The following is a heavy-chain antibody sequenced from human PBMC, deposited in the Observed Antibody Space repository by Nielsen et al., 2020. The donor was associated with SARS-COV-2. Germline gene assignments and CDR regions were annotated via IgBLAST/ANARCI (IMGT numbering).Heavy chain of an antibody. J-gene: IGHJ4*02. D-gene: IGHD3-22*01. Sequence: ASVKVSCKASGYTFTGYYMHWVRQAPGQGLEWMGWMNPNSGNTGYAQKFQGRVTMTRNTSISTAYMELSSLRSEDTAVYYCARATYYYDSSGYYPDYWGQGTLVTVSS. CDR1: GYTFTGYY. CDR3: ARATYYYDSSGYYPDY. CDR2: MNPNSGNT. V-gene: IGHV1-8*02.